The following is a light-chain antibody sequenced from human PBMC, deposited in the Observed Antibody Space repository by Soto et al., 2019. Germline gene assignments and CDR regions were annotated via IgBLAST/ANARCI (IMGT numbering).Light chain of an antibody. CDR3: HQRQSWPRT. J-gene: IGKJ1*01. Sequence: EIVLTQSPGTLSLSPGERATLSCRASQSVSSNLAWYQQKPGQAPRLLIYGASTRATGIPARFSGSGSGTDFTLTINSLAPEDFAIYYCHQRQSWPRTFGQGTKVDNK. V-gene: IGKV3-11*01. CDR2: GAS. CDR1: QSVSSN.